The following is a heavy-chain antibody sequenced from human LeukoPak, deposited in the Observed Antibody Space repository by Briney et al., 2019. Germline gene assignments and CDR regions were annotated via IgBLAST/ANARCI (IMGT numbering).Heavy chain of an antibody. Sequence: PSETLSLTCTASGGSICSYYWSWLRQPPGQRLEWIGYIYYSGSTNYNPSLKSRVTISVDTSKNQFSLKLSSVTAADTAVYYCARGEWELLPDYWGQGTLVTVSS. D-gene: IGHD1-26*01. CDR1: GGSICSYY. CDR3: ARGEWELLPDY. V-gene: IGHV4-59*01. CDR2: IYYSGST. J-gene: IGHJ4*02.